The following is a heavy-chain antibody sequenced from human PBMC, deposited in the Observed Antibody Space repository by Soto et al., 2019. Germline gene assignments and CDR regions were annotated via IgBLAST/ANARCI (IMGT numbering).Heavy chain of an antibody. CDR3: ARVVDDDGDYGRRYGWYFDL. J-gene: IGHJ2*01. CDR1: GGSISSYY. CDR2: IYYSGST. Sequence: QVQLQESGPGLVKPSETLSLTCTVSGGSISSYYLSWIRQPPGKGLEWIGYIYYSGSTNYNPSLKSRVTVSLDPAKNQFSRKLSSGSAADTAVYYCARVVDDDGDYGRRYGWYFDLWGRGTLVTVSS. D-gene: IGHD4-17*01. V-gene: IGHV4-59*01.